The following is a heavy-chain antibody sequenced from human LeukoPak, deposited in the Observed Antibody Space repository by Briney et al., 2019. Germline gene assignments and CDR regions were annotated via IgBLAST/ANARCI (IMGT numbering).Heavy chain of an antibody. CDR1: GYSISSGYY. D-gene: IGHD3-3*01. V-gene: IGHV4-38-2*01. J-gene: IGHJ5*02. CDR3: ARGGGLRFLEWLLKA. CDR2: IYHSGST. Sequence: SETLSLTCAVSGYSISSGYYWGWIRQPPGKGLEWIGSIYHSGSTYYNPSLKSRVTISVDTSKNQFSLKLSSETAADTAVYYCARGGGLRFLEWLLKAWGQGTLVTVSS.